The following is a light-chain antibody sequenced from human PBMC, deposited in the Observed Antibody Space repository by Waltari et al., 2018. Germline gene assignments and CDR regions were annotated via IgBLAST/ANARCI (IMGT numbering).Light chain of an antibody. CDR3: CSFRGGDSFV. CDR2: DVT. V-gene: IGLV2-14*03. Sequence: QSALTQPASVSGSPGQSITISCTGTTSHIGDYYYVSWYQQFPGKAPQLMIYDVTKRPSGVSSRFSGSKSGNTASLTISGLQAEDEGDYYCCSFRGGDSFVFGTGTRVTVV. CDR1: TSHIGDYYY. J-gene: IGLJ1*01.